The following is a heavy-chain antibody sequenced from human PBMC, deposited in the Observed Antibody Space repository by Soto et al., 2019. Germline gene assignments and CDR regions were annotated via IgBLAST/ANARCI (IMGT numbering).Heavy chain of an antibody. CDR3: AGDPDSHYNDSHAYSYP. CDR2: IIPIIGII. Sequence: QVQLVQSGAEVKKPGSSVKVSCKASGGTFSTYTITWVRQAPGQGLEWMGRIIPIIGIINYAQKFQGRVTINADKFTGTAYMELPSPRSDDTAVYYCAGDPDSHYNDSHAYSYPWGQGTLVTVSS. V-gene: IGHV1-69*08. CDR1: GGTFSTYT. D-gene: IGHD3-22*01. J-gene: IGHJ5*02.